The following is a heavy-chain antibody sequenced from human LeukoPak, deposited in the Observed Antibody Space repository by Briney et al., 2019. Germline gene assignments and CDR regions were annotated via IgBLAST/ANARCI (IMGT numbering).Heavy chain of an antibody. CDR1: GFTFNNHA. Sequence: PGGSLRLSCAPSGFTFNNHAMNWVRQAPGTGQEWVSSISSSSSYIYYADSVKGRFTISRDNAKNSLYLQMNSLRAEDTAVYYCAIWLGGYSSSGPFDYWGQGTLVTVSS. V-gene: IGHV3-21*01. J-gene: IGHJ4*02. D-gene: IGHD6-6*01. CDR2: ISSSSSYI. CDR3: AIWLGGYSSSGPFDY.